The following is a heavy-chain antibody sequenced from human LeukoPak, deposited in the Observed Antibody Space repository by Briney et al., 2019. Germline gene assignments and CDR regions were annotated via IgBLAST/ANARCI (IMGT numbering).Heavy chain of an antibody. CDR2: IYGDGSET. V-gene: IGHV3-23*03. J-gene: IGHJ4*02. D-gene: IGHD3-10*01. CDR1: GFTFRTYT. CDR3: AKDRVPDGLWNFDF. Sequence: GGSPRLSCVASGFTFRTYTMSWVRQAPGKGLEWVSSIYGDGSETFYADSVKGRFTIYRDDSKNTLFLQMNSLSVEDTAKYFCAKDRVPDGLWNFDFWGQGTPVTVSS.